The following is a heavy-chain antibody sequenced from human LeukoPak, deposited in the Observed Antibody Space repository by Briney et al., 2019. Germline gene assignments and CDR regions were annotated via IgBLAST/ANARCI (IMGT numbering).Heavy chain of an antibody. D-gene: IGHD2-21*02. J-gene: IGHJ5*02. CDR3: AKDRPPYCGGDCYSLGS. V-gene: IGHV3-30*18. CDR1: GFTFSSHG. Sequence: PGRSLRLSCVASGFTFSSHGMHWVRQAPGKGLEWVAVISYDGTNKYYTDSVKGRFTISRDNSKNTLYLQMNSLRTEDTAVYYCAKDRPPYCGGDCYSLGSWGQGTLVTVSS. CDR2: ISYDGTNK.